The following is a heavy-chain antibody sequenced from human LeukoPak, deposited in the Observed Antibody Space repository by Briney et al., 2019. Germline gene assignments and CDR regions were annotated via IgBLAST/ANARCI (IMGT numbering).Heavy chain of an antibody. D-gene: IGHD3-10*01. Sequence: PSETLSLTCTVSGGSISSYYWSWIRQPPGKGLEWIGYIYYSGSTNYKPSLKSRVTISVDTSKNQFSLKLSSVTAADTAVYYCARAGGSYYPIMYNWFDPWGQGTLVTVSS. J-gene: IGHJ5*02. CDR3: ARAGGSYYPIMYNWFDP. V-gene: IGHV4-59*01. CDR2: IYYSGST. CDR1: GGSISSYY.